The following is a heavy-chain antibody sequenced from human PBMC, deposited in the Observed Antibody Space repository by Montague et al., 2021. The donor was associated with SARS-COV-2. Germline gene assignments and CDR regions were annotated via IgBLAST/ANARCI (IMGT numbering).Heavy chain of an antibody. CDR3: AREEDSYGSGTLDY. Sequence: SLRLSCAASGFTFSSYEMNWVRQAPGKGLEWVSYIGSSGSTLYHADSVRGRFTISRDNARDSVYLQTNSLRAEDTAVYYCAREEDSYGSGTLDYWGQGTLVTVSS. J-gene: IGHJ4*02. CDR1: GFTFSSYE. CDR2: IGSSGSTL. D-gene: IGHD3-10*01. V-gene: IGHV3-48*03.